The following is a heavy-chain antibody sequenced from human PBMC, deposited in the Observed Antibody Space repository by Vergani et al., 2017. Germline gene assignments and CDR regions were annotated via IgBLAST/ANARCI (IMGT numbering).Heavy chain of an antibody. CDR2: IKSDGSIT. D-gene: IGHD2-8*01. Sequence: EVQLVESGGGLIHPGGSLRLSCEGSGFSFSGYWMHWVRQSPEKGLVWVSRIKSDGSITNYADSVKGRFTISRDNAKNTLYLEMNSLRGDDTAIYYCVRPRCNGPCFMSNWFDSWGQGTLVTVSS. J-gene: IGHJ5*01. CDR3: VRPRCNGPCFMSNWFDS. CDR1: GFSFSGYW. V-gene: IGHV3-74*01.